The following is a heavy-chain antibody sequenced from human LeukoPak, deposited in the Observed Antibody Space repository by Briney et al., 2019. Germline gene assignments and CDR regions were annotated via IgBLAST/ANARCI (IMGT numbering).Heavy chain of an antibody. Sequence: PWGSLRPSCAASGFTFDDYGMSWVRQAPGKGLEWVSGINWNGGSTGYADSVKGRFTISRDNAKNSLYLQMNSLRAEDTALYYCASSDSSGAFDIWGQGTMVTVSS. V-gene: IGHV3-20*04. D-gene: IGHD3-22*01. J-gene: IGHJ3*02. CDR1: GFTFDDYG. CDR3: ASSDSSGAFDI. CDR2: INWNGGST.